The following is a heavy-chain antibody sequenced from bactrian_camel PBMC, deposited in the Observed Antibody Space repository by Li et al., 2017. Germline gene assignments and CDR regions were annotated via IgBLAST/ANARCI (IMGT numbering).Heavy chain of an antibody. J-gene: IGHJ4*01. V-gene: IGHV3S55*01. CDR1: GYTNYC. D-gene: IGHD3*01. CDR3: VKQGGGGHGYTRSLNG. Sequence: HVQLGESGGGSAQVGKSLKVSCTARGYTNYCIGWFRQAAGKEREPVGVIDTDGSTELGDSVKGRFTISGDNTKNMLYLQMNSLKSEDTALYYCVKQGGGGHGYTRSLNGWGQGTQVTVS. CDR2: IDTDGST.